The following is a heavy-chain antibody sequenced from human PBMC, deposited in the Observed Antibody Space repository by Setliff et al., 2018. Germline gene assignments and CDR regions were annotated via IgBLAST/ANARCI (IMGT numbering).Heavy chain of an antibody. V-gene: IGHV1-8*03. D-gene: IGHD1-26*01. CDR3: ARVKVIVGATPRTYYMDV. CDR2: MNPNSGNT. J-gene: IGHJ6*03. Sequence: KVSCKASGYTFTSYDINWVRQATGQGLEWMGWMNPNSGNTGYAQKFQGRVTITRNTSISTAYMELSSLRPEDTAVYYCARVKVIVGATPRTYYMDVWGKGTTVTVSS. CDR1: GYTFTSYD.